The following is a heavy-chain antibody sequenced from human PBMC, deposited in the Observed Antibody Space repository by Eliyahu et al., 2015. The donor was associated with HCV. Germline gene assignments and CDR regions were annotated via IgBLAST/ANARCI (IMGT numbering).Heavy chain of an antibody. V-gene: IGHV3-74*01. Sequence: EVQLVESGGGLVQPGXSXRLXCXTSGFXFSSYWMHWXRXVPGKGLVWXQRINSDESTTTYADXVKGRFTISRDNAKNTLYLQMNSLRAEDTAVYYCARANLAAAGYYFDYWGQGTLVTVSS. D-gene: IGHD6-13*01. CDR3: ARANLAAAGYYFDY. J-gene: IGHJ4*02. CDR2: INSDESTT. CDR1: GFXFSSYW.